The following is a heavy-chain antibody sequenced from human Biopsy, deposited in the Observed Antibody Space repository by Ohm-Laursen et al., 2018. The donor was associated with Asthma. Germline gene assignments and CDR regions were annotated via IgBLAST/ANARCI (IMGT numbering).Heavy chain of an antibody. V-gene: IGHV7-4-1*01. Sequence: SVKVSCKISGYIFTTYTMNWVRQAPGQGLEWMGWINTDTGNPTYAQDFTGRFVFSLDTSVSTAYLQISSLKAEDTAVYYCARAAGDYYGSARPYGMDVWGQGTTVTVSS. CDR2: INTDTGNP. CDR3: ARAAGDYYGSARPYGMDV. D-gene: IGHD3-10*01. CDR1: GYIFTTYT. J-gene: IGHJ6*02.